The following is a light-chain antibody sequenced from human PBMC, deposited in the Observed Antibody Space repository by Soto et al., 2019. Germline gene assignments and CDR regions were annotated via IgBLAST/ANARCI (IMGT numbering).Light chain of an antibody. J-gene: IGLJ1*01. CDR3: SSYTSSSTGV. Sequence: QSALTQPASVSGSAGQSITISCTVTSRDVGGYNYVSWYQQHPGKAPKLMIYEVSNRPSGVSNRFSGSKSGNTASLTISGLQAEDEADYYCSSYTSSSTGVFGTGTKVTVL. CDR2: EVS. V-gene: IGLV2-14*01. CDR1: SRDVGGYNY.